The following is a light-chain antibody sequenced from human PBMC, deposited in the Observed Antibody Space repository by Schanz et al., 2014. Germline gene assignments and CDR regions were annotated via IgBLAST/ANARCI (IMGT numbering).Light chain of an antibody. CDR2: EVS. CDR3: CSYADSSTL. V-gene: IGLV2-14*01. CDR1: SRDVGSYNF. J-gene: IGLJ1*01. Sequence: QSALTQPASVSGSPGQSITISCTGTSRDVGSYNFVSWYQQHPGKAPKLMIYEVSERPSGVPDRFSGSKSGNTASLTISGLQAEDEADYYCCSYADSSTLFGPGTKLTVL.